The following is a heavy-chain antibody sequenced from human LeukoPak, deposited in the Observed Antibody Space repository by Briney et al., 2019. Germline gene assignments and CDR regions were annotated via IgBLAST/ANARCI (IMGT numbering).Heavy chain of an antibody. CDR1: GFTFSSYS. Sequence: PGGSLRLSCAASGFTFSSYSMNWVRQAPGKGLEWVSSISSSSSYIYYADSVKGRFTICRDNAKNSLYLQMNSLRAEDTAVYYCARVEATISFYYYYMDVWGKGTTVTVSS. D-gene: IGHD5-12*01. CDR3: ARVEATISFYYYYMDV. V-gene: IGHV3-21*01. CDR2: ISSSSSYI. J-gene: IGHJ6*03.